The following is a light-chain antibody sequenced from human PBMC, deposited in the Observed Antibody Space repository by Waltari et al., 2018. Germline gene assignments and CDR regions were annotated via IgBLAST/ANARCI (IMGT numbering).Light chain of an antibody. CDR1: RSNIGTGYE. J-gene: IGLJ3*02. V-gene: IGLV1-40*01. Sequence: QSVLTQPPSVSGAPGKRVTNCCTGNRSNIGTGYEGPWYQPLPGRAPNPLIYDSRNRASGVPDRFSGSKSGASASLAITGLQAEDEADYYCQSFDISLRSWVFGGGTKLTVL. CDR2: DSR. CDR3: QSFDISLRSWV.